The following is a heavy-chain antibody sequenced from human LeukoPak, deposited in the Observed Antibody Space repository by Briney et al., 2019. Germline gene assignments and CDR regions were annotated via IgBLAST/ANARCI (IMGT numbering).Heavy chain of an antibody. CDR1: GFTFSSYW. CDR3: ARDVPTYYDFWSGYPYYYYYGMDV. D-gene: IGHD3-3*01. Sequence: GGSQRLSCAASGFTFSSYWMSWVRQAPGKGLEWVANIKQDGSEKYYVDSVKGRFTISKDNAKNSLYLQMNSLRAEDTAVYYCARDVPTYYDFWSGYPYYYYYGMDVWGQGTTVTVSS. J-gene: IGHJ6*02. V-gene: IGHV3-7*03. CDR2: IKQDGSEK.